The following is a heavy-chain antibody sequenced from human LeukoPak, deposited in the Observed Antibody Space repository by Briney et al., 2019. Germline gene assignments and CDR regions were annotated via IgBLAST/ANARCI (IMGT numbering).Heavy chain of an antibody. CDR2: INHSGST. J-gene: IGHJ5*02. V-gene: IGHV4-34*01. CDR1: GGSFSGYY. Sequence: PSETLSLTCAVYGGSFSGYYWSWIRQPPGKGLEWIGEINHSGSTNYNPSLKSRVTISVDTSKNQFSPKLSSVTAADTAVYYCARDQYYYGSGRPPFDPWGQGTLVTVSS. CDR3: ARDQYYYGSGRPPFDP. D-gene: IGHD3-10*01.